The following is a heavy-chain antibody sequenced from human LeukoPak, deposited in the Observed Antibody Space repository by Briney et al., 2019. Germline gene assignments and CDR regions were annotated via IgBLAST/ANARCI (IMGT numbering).Heavy chain of an antibody. CDR2: IKQDGSEK. J-gene: IGHJ3*02. CDR3: ARYSRAGYSGTFDI. V-gene: IGHV3-7*01. Sequence: GSLRLSCAASGFTFSSYWMSWVRQAPGKGLEWVANIKQDGSEKYYVDSVKGRFTISRDNAKNSLYLQMNSLRAEDTAVYYCARYSRAGYSGTFDIWGQGTMVTVSS. D-gene: IGHD6-13*01. CDR1: GFTFSSYW.